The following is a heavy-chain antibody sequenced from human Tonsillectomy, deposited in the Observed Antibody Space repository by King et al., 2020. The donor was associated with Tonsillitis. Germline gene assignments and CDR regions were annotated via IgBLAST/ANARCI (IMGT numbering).Heavy chain of an antibody. Sequence: QLVQSGAQLRKPGASVTVSCRTSGDTFTGHFVHWVRQAPGQGLEWMGWLNPDSGDTNYAQEFQGRVTLSGDVSSTTAYMGLSSLRPDDTAVYFCVANAMESDNSAYRAFRHWGQGTLVTVSS. J-gene: IGHJ1*01. V-gene: IGHV1-2*02. CDR2: LNPDSGDT. CDR1: GDTFTGHF. D-gene: IGHD3-22*01. CDR3: VANAMESDNSAYRAFRH.